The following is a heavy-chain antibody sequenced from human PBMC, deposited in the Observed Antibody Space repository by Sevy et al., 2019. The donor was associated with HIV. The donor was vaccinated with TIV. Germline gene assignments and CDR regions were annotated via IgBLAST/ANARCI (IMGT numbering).Heavy chain of an antibody. CDR3: ARHSRVYDILTKIDY. CDR1: GGSISSSSYY. D-gene: IGHD3-9*01. CDR2: IYYSGST. V-gene: IGHV4-39*01. Sequence: SETLSLTCTVSGGSISSSSYYWGWIRQPPGKGLEWIGSIYYSGSTYYNPSLKSRVTISVDTSKNQFSLKLSSVTAADTAVYYCARHSRVYDILTKIDYWGQGTLVTVSS. J-gene: IGHJ4*02.